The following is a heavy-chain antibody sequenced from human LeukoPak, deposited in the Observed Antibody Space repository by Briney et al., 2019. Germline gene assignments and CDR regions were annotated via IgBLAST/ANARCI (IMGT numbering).Heavy chain of an antibody. CDR2: ISYTGST. CDR3: ARHVFSDGSPFDS. V-gene: IGHV4-59*08. CDR1: GDSITNNH. J-gene: IGHJ4*02. D-gene: IGHD3-10*01. Sequence: PSETLSLTCTVSGDSITNNHWSWLRQPPGKGLERIGHISYTGSTNYNPSLKTRLTMSLDTSKSHFSLTLTSVTAADTALYYCARHVFSDGSPFDSWGQGSLVTVSS.